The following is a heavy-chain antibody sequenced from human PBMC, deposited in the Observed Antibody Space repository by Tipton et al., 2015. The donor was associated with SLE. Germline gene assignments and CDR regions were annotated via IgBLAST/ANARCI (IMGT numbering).Heavy chain of an antibody. CDR3: ARLVVLAAEGLYSFDY. V-gene: IGHV4-59*08. J-gene: IGHJ4*01. D-gene: IGHD2-15*01. CDR2: TYYSGST. CDR1: GFTFSSFA. Sequence: LRLSCAASGFTFSSFALSWVRQVPGKGLEWIGYTYYSGSTNYNPSLKSRVTMSVDTSMNQFSLELSSVTAADTAVYYCARLVVLAAEGLYSFDYWGHGTLVTVSS.